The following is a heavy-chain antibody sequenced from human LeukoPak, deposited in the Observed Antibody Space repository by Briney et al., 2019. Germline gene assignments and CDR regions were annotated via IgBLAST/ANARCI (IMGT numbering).Heavy chain of an antibody. V-gene: IGHV4-59*01. D-gene: IGHD4-11*01. CDR1: DDSITMYY. Sequence: SETLSLTCSVSDDSITMYYWAWIRQPPGKGLEWIGYVDHTGSTNFNPSLNGRVSISRDTSKNLFSLRLRSVTAADTAVYFCARGRVSSSTWYSTYYYYFYMDVWGKGTTVTVSS. J-gene: IGHJ6*03. CDR2: VDHTGST. CDR3: ARGRVSSSTWYSTYYYYFYMDV.